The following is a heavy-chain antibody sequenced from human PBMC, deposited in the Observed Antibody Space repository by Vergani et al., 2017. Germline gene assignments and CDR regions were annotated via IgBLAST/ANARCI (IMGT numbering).Heavy chain of an antibody. Sequence: EVQLVESGGGLVKPGGSLRLSCAVSGFTFSDYWMSWVRQAPGKGLEWVANIKKDGSEKYYADSLKGRFTISRDNAKNLLYLQMNSLRVEDTAVYYCARGYSYVIYWGQGTLVTVSS. V-gene: IGHV3-7*03. CDR1: GFTFSDYW. CDR3: ARGYSYVIY. CDR2: IKKDGSEK. D-gene: IGHD5-18*01. J-gene: IGHJ4*02.